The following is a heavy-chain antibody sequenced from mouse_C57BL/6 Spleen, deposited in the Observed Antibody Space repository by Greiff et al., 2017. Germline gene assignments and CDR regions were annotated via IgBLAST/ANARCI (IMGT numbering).Heavy chain of an antibody. Sequence: QVQLQQPGAELVKPGASVKLSCKASGYTFTSYWMHWVKQRPGQGLEWIGMIHPNSGSTNYNEKFKSKATLTVDKSSSTAYMQLSSLTSEDSAVYYCARSRDYYGSSYEYFDVWGTGTTVTVSS. J-gene: IGHJ1*03. CDR2: IHPNSGST. CDR1: GYTFTSYW. CDR3: ARSRDYYGSSYEYFDV. V-gene: IGHV1-64*01. D-gene: IGHD1-1*01.